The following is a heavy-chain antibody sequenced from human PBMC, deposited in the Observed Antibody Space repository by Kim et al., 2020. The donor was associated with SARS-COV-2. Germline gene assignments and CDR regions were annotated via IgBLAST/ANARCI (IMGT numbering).Heavy chain of an antibody. Sequence: WIGSIYYNGNTYYKPSLKSRVTISVDTSKNQFSLKLSSVTAADTAVYYCARRRAGGGYYGMDVWGKGTTVTVSS. CDR2: IYYNGNT. D-gene: IGHD1-26*01. J-gene: IGHJ6*04. V-gene: IGHV4-39*01. CDR3: ARRRAGGGYYGMDV.